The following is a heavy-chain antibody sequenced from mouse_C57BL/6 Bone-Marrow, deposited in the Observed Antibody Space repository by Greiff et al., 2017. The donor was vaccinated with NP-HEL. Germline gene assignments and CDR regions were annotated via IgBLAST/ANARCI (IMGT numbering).Heavy chain of an antibody. CDR2: IYPGDGDT. V-gene: IGHV1-82*01. Sequence: QVQLQQSGPELVKPGASVKISCKASGYAFSSSWMNWVKQRPGKGLEWIGRIYPGDGDTNYNGKFKGKATLTADKSSSTAYMQLSSLTSEDSAVYFCARTAYYSNYVFFFAYWGQGTLVTVSA. CDR1: GYAFSSSW. CDR3: ARTAYYSNYVFFFAY. J-gene: IGHJ3*01. D-gene: IGHD2-5*01.